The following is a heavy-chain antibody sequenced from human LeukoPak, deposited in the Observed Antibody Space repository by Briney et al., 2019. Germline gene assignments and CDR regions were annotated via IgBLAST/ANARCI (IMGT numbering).Heavy chain of an antibody. CDR2: IYYSGST. Sequence: PSETLSLTCTVSGGSISSSSYYWGWIRQPPGKGLEWIGSIYYSGSTYYNPSHKSRVTISVDTSKNQFSLRLTSVTAADTAVYYCARQTGSGLFILPGGQGTLVTVSS. CDR3: ARQTGSGLFILP. J-gene: IGHJ4*02. D-gene: IGHD3/OR15-3a*01. V-gene: IGHV4-39*01. CDR1: GGSISSSSYY.